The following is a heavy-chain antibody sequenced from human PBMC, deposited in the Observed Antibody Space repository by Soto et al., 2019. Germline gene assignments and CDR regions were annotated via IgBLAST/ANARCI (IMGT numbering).Heavy chain of an antibody. Sequence: EVQLLESGGGLVQPGGSLRLSCAASGFTFSSYGMTWVRQAPGKGLEWVSGISGSGGSIYYADSVKGRFTISRDNSKNTLYLQMNSLRAEDTAVYFCAKAGGYCSGGSCYSGQGDYWGQGTLVTVSS. CDR3: AKAGGYCSGGSCYSGQGDY. J-gene: IGHJ4*02. CDR2: ISGSGGSI. V-gene: IGHV3-23*01. D-gene: IGHD2-15*01. CDR1: GFTFSSYG.